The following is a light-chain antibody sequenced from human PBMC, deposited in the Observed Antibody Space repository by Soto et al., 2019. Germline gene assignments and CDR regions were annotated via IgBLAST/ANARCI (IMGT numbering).Light chain of an antibody. Sequence: EIILTQSPDTLSLSPGEVATLSCRASQTVSSNYLAWCQQRPGQAPRLLIYGASTRAAGIPDRFSGGGSGTDFTLTISRLEPEDFAVYFCQQYGGSPWTFGQGTKVDI. CDR3: QQYGGSPWT. CDR2: GAS. J-gene: IGKJ1*01. CDR1: QTVSSNY. V-gene: IGKV3-20*01.